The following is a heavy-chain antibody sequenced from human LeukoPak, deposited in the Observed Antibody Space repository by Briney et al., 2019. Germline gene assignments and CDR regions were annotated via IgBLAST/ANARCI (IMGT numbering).Heavy chain of an antibody. V-gene: IGHV1-3*01. CDR2: INAGNRNT. J-gene: IGHJ4*02. Sequence: GASVKVSCKASGYTFLNYTMHWVRQAPGQRLEWMGWINAGNRNTKYSQKFQGRVTITRDTSATIAYMELSSLRSEDTAVYYCARSARSEAADCWGQGTLVTVSP. CDR3: ARSARSEAADC. CDR1: GYTFLNYT.